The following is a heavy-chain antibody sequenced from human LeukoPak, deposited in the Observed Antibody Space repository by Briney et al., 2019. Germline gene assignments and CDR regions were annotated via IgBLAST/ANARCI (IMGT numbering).Heavy chain of an antibody. V-gene: IGHV4-34*01. CDR3: ARGEAAAGPMDYMDV. J-gene: IGHJ6*03. Sequence: PSETLSLTCAVYGGSFSGYYWSWIRQPPGKGLEWIGEVNHSGSTNYNPSLKSRVTLSVDTSKNQFSLKLSSVTAADTAVYYCARGEAAAGPMDYMDVWDTGATVTVSS. D-gene: IGHD6-13*01. CDR2: VNHSGST. CDR1: GGSFSGYY.